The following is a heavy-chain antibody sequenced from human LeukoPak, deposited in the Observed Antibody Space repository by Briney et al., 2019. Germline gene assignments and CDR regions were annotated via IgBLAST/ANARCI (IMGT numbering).Heavy chain of an antibody. CDR1: GGSFGGYY. CDR2: INHSGST. Sequence: SETLSLTCAVYGGSFGGYYWSWIRQPPGKGLEWIGEINHSGSTNYNPSLKSRVTISVDTSKNQFSLKLSSVTAADTAVYYCARMGAAAGDYWGQGTLVTVSS. J-gene: IGHJ4*02. D-gene: IGHD6-13*01. V-gene: IGHV4-34*01. CDR3: ARMGAAAGDY.